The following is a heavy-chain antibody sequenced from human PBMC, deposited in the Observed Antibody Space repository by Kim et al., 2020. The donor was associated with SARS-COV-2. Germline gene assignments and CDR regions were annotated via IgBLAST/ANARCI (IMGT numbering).Heavy chain of an antibody. CDR2: INPNSDDT. D-gene: IGHD1-1*01. CDR1: GYTFTDYY. J-gene: IGHJ4*02. V-gene: IGHV1-2*07. Sequence: ASVKVSCKASGYTFTDYYMHWVRQAPGQGLEWMGWINPNSDDTKYAHKFQGRVTMTRDTSTTAVYIELSRLTSDDTAVYYCARSGIQFWSVFDYWGQGTLVTVSS. CDR3: ARSGIQFWSVFDY.